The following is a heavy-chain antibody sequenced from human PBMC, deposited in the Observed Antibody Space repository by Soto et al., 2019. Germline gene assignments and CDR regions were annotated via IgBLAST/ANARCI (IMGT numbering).Heavy chain of an antibody. V-gene: IGHV1-69*06. D-gene: IGHD4-17*01. CDR1: GGTFSSYA. CDR2: IISIFGTA. J-gene: IGHJ4*02. Sequence: SVKVSCKDSGGTFSSYAISWLRPAHGQGLEWMGVIISIFGTANHAHKFQGRVTITADKSTSTAYMXLSSLSSEDTGAAYCASDDDYGEYYFDYWGQGTPVTVCS. CDR3: ASDDDYGEYYFDY.